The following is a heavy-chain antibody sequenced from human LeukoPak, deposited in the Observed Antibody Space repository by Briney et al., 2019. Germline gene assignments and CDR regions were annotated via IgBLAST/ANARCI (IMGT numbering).Heavy chain of an antibody. J-gene: IGHJ4*02. CDR2: IYYSGST. V-gene: IGHV4-39*01. CDR3: ARMVPEYSSSWDGPFDY. Sequence: SETLSLTCTVSGGSISSSSYYWGWIRQPPWKGLEWIGSIYYSGSTYYNPSLKSRVTISVDMSKNQFSLKLSSVTAADTAVYYCARMVPEYSSSWDGPFDYWGQGTLVTVSS. D-gene: IGHD6-13*01. CDR1: GGSISSSSYY.